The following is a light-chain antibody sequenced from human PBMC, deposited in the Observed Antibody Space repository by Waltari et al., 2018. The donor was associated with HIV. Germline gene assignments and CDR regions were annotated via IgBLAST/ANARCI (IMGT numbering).Light chain of an antibody. J-gene: IGLJ1*01. Sequence: QSALTQPASVSGSPGQSVTITCTGTSSDVGGYNYFSWYQQDPGKAPKLLIYDVSQRPSGVSNRFSGSKSGNTASLTISGLQPEDESLYYCCSYAGYSSLVFGSGTQVTVL. CDR3: CSYAGYSSLV. CDR2: DVS. V-gene: IGLV2-23*02. CDR1: SSDVGGYNY.